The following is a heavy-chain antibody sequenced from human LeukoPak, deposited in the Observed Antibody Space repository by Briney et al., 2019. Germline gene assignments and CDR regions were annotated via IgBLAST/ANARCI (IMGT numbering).Heavy chain of an antibody. CDR3: ARGPIPVTI. Sequence: GASVKVSCKTSGYAFTNYDINWVRQAPGQGLEWMGWMHPDNGNTNYAQKLQGRVTMTADTSTSTAYMELRSLRSDDTAVYYCARGPIPVTIWGQGTMVTVSS. CDR2: MHPDNGNT. V-gene: IGHV1-18*01. CDR1: GYAFTNYD. J-gene: IGHJ3*02.